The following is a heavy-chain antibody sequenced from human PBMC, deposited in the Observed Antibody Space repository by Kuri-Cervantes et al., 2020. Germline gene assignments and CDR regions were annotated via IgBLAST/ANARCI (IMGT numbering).Heavy chain of an antibody. J-gene: IGHJ4*02. V-gene: IGHV2-5*02. CDR2: IYWDDDK. D-gene: IGHD5-18*01. CDR3: ARIRAFSYFDY. Sequence: FGPTLVKPTQTLTLTCTFSGFSLRTSGVGVGWIRQPPGKALEWLALIYWDDDKRYSPSLKTRLTISKDTSKNQVVLTMTNMDPVDTATYYCARIRAFSYFDYWGQGTLVTVSS. CDR1: GFSLRTSGVG.